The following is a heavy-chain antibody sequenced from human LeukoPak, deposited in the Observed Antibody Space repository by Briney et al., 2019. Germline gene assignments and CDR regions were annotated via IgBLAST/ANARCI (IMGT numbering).Heavy chain of an antibody. CDR2: IIPILGIA. J-gene: IGHJ5*02. CDR3: ARGGNDSGGYLSWFDP. D-gene: IGHD4-17*01. Sequence: GTFXXXAISWVRQAPGQGLEWMGRIIPILGIANYAQKFQGRVTITADKSTSTAYMELSSLRSEDTAVYYCARGGNDSGGYLSWFDPWGQGTLVTVSS. V-gene: IGHV1-69*04. CDR1: GTFXXXA.